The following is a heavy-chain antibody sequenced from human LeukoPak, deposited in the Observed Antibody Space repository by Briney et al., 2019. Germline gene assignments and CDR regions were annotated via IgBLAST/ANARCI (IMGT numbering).Heavy chain of an antibody. CDR3: ATRTLYGGNGYCDY. CDR1: GYTFTSYG. CDR2: ISAYNGNT. Sequence: ASVTVSCKASGYTFTSYGISWVRQAPGQGLEGMGWISAYNGNTNYAQKLQGRVTMTTDTSTSTAYMELRSLRSDDTAVYYCATRTLYGGNGYCDYWGQGTLVTVSS. V-gene: IGHV1-18*01. D-gene: IGHD4-23*01. J-gene: IGHJ4*02.